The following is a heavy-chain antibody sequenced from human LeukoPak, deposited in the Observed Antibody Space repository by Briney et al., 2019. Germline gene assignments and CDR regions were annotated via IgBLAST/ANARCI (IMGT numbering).Heavy chain of an antibody. V-gene: IGHV3-49*04. Sequence: AGGSLRLSCTTSGFTSPDSGVIWVRQAPGKGLEWVGLIRGKAYGATTEYAASVKGRFSISRDDSGSIAYLQMNSLKAEDTGVYYCSRGRPYVLDKTVHTGYHYYYMDVWGKGTTVTVSS. CDR2: IRGKAYGATT. CDR3: SRGRPYVLDKTVHTGYHYYYMDV. CDR1: GFTSPDSG. D-gene: IGHD2-2*03. J-gene: IGHJ6*03.